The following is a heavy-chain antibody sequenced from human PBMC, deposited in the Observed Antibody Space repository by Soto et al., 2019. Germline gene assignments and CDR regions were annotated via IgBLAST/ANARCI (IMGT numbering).Heavy chain of an antibody. V-gene: IGHV1-8*01. CDR3: ARGRRRPSRSNYYYMDV. Sequence: QVQLVQSGAEVKKPGASVKVSCKASGYTFTSYDINWVRQATGQGLERMGWMNPNSGNKGYAQKFQGRVTMTRNTSISTAYMELSSLRSEDTAVYYCARGRRRPSRSNYYYMDVWGKATTVTVSS. J-gene: IGHJ6*03. CDR1: GYTFTSYD. CDR2: MNPNSGNK.